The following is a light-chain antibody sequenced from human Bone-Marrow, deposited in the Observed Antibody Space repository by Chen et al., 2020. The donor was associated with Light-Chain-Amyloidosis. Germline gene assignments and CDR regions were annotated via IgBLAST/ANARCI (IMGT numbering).Light chain of an antibody. J-gene: IGKJ4*01. CDR1: QDISNY. CDR3: QQYERVPLT. Sequence: DIQMTQSPSSLSASVGDRVTITCQASQDISNYLNWYQQKPGKAPKLVFYDVSNYDVSNLETGVPSRFSGSGSGTDFTFTISSLQPEDIATYYCQQYERVPLTFGGGTRVEIK. CDR2: DVSNYDVS. V-gene: IGKV1-33*01.